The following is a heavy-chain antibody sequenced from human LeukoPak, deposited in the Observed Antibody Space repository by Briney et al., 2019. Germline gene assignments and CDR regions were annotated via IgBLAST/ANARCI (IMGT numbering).Heavy chain of an antibody. Sequence: ASVKVSCKASGYTFTGYYMHWVRQAPGQGLEWMGWINPNSGGTNYAQKFQGRVTMTRDTSISTAYMELSRLRPDDTAVYYCARDEGILVTAEYYFDYWGQGTLVTVSS. CDR2: INPNSGGT. CDR1: GYTFTGYY. J-gene: IGHJ4*02. V-gene: IGHV1-2*02. D-gene: IGHD3-9*01. CDR3: ARDEGILVTAEYYFDY.